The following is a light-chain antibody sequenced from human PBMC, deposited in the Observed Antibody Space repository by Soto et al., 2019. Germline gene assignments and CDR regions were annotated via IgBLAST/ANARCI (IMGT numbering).Light chain of an antibody. CDR1: QSVSSSY. CDR2: GAS. CDR3: QQYGSSPPT. J-gene: IGKJ2*01. V-gene: IGKV3-20*01. Sequence: EIVLTQSPGTLSLSPGERATLSCRASQSVSSSYLAWYQQKPGQAPRLLIYGASSRATGIPERFSGSGSGADFTLTISRLEPEDSAVYYCQQYGSSPPTFGQGTKLEIK.